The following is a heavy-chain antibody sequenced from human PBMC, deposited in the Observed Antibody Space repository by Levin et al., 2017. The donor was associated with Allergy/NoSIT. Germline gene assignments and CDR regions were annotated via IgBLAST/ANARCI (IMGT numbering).Heavy chain of an antibody. J-gene: IGHJ5*02. CDR1: GDSINNYKTHY. Sequence: SETLSLTCSVSGDSINNYKTHYWGYVRQPPGKGLEWVGSIYYAGRTYYNPSLKNRVTISVDTSKNQFSLTLTSVTAADTAVYFCVRRSSGGARFDPWGQGRLVTVSS. D-gene: IGHD1-26*01. V-gene: IGHV4-39*01. CDR2: IYYAGRT. CDR3: VRRSSGGARFDP.